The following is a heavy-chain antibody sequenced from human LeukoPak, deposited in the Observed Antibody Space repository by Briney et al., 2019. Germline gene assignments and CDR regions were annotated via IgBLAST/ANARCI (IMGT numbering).Heavy chain of an antibody. CDR3: ARGLGPAGSGNDY. V-gene: IGHV1-46*01. CDR2: INPSGGNT. Sequence: ASVKVSCKASGYTFTSYYMHWVRQAPGQGLEWMGIINPSGGNTGYAQKFQGRVTITRNTSISTACMELSSLRSEDTAVYYCARGLGPAGSGNDYWGQGTLVTVSS. CDR1: GYTFTSYY. D-gene: IGHD3-10*01. J-gene: IGHJ4*02.